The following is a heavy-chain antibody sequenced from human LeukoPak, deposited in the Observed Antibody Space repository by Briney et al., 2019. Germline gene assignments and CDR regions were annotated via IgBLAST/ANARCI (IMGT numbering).Heavy chain of an antibody. CDR2: INPNSGGT. J-gene: IGHJ4*02. D-gene: IGHD3-3*01. Sequence: ASVKVSCKASGYTFTGYYMHWVRQAPGQGLEWMGWINPNSGGTNYAQNFHGRVTMTRDTSISTDYMELNRLRSEDTAVYYCAALEVFHTQGLDSWGQGTLVTVSS. CDR3: AALEVFHTQGLDS. V-gene: IGHV1-2*02. CDR1: GYTFTGYY.